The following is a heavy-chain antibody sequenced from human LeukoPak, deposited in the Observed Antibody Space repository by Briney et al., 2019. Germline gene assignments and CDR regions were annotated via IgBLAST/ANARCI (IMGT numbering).Heavy chain of an antibody. CDR3: ARAYSSGWYYFDY. Sequence: SETLSLTCAVYGGAFSGYYWSWIRQPPGKGLEWIGEINHSGSTNYNPSLKSRVTISVDTSKNQFSLKLSSVTAADTAVYYCARAYSSGWYYFDYWGQGTLVTVSS. V-gene: IGHV4-34*01. CDR2: INHSGST. CDR1: GGAFSGYY. D-gene: IGHD6-19*01. J-gene: IGHJ4*01.